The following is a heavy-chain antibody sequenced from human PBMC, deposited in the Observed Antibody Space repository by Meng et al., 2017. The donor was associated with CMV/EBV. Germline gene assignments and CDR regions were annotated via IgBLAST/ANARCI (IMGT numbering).Heavy chain of an antibody. Sequence: GESLKISCAASGFTFSSYGMHWVRQAPGKGLEWVAFIRYDGSNKYYADSVKGRFTISRDNSKNTLYLQMNSLRAEDTAVYYCARKVTQYCSSTSCYTRSYWYFDLWVRGTLVTFSS. V-gene: IGHV3-30*02. CDR2: IRYDGSNK. J-gene: IGHJ2*01. CDR3: ARKVTQYCSSTSCYTRSYWYFDL. D-gene: IGHD2-2*02. CDR1: GFTFSSYG.